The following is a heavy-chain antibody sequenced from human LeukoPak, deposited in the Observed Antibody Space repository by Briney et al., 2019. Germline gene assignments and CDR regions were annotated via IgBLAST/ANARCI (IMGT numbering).Heavy chain of an antibody. Sequence: SETLSLTCTVSGGSISSYYWSWIRQPAGKGLEWTGRIYTSGSTTYNPSLKSRVTMSVDTSKNQFSLKLSSVTAADTAVYYCAREAPLFRPYDFWSGDFDYWGQGTLVTVSS. J-gene: IGHJ4*02. CDR1: GGSISSYY. CDR2: IYTSGST. V-gene: IGHV4-4*07. CDR3: AREAPLFRPYDFWSGDFDY. D-gene: IGHD3-3*01.